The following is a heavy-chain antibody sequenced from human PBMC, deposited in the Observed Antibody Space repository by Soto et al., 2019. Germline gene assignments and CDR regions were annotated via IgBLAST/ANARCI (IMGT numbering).Heavy chain of an antibody. D-gene: IGHD3-3*01. CDR3: EKEPRNNDFGSGYYLIVDWLEP. J-gene: IGHJ5*02. Sequence: GGSLRLSCAASGFTFSSYDMHWVRQAPGKGLKWVAVISCDGSNKYYADSVKGRFTISRDNSKKTLYLQMNSLRAEDTAAYSCEKEPRNNDFGSGYYLIVDWLEPWGQGTLVTVSS. CDR1: GFTFSSYD. V-gene: IGHV3-30*18. CDR2: ISCDGSNK.